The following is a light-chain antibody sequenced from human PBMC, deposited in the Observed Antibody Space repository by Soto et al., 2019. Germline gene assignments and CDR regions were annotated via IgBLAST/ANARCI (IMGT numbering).Light chain of an antibody. Sequence: EIVLTQSPGTLSLSPGERATLSCRASQSVSSSYLAWYQQKPGQAPRLLIYGASSRATGIPDRFSGSGSGTDFTLTISRLEPEDCAVYYCQQYGSSSWTFGQGTKGEIK. J-gene: IGKJ1*01. CDR1: QSVSSSY. CDR2: GAS. V-gene: IGKV3-20*01. CDR3: QQYGSSSWT.